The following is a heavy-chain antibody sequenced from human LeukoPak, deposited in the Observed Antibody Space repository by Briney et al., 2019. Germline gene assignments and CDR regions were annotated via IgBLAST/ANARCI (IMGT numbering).Heavy chain of an antibody. CDR2: IRHDGSNK. CDR1: GFTFSSYG. CDR3: ARDSSGYDH. J-gene: IGHJ4*02. V-gene: IGHV3-30*02. D-gene: IGHD3-22*01. Sequence: GGSLRLSCAASGFTFSSYGMQWVRRAPGKGLEWVAFIRHDGSNKNYAESVKGRFTISRVNSKNTLYLHMDSLSAEDTAVYYCARDSSGYDHWGQGTPVTVSS.